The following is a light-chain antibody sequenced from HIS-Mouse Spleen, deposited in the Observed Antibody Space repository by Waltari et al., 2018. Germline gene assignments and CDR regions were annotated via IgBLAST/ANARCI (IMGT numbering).Light chain of an antibody. J-gene: IGLJ2*01. CDR3: YSTDSSGNHRV. Sequence: SYELTQPPSVSVSPGQTARITCSGDALPKKYAYWYQQKSGQAPVLVIYEDSKRPSGIPGGVSGSSSGTSATLTISGAQVEDEADYYCYSTDSSGNHRVFGGGTKLTVL. CDR1: ALPKKY. V-gene: IGLV3-10*01. CDR2: EDS.